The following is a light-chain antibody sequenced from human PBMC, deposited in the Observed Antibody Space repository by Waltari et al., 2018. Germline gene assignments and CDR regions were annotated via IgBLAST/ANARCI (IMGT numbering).Light chain of an antibody. CDR3: QTGGHGTWV. CDR2: VNSDGSH. CDR1: SGHSSNI. J-gene: IGLJ3*02. Sequence: QLVLTQSPSASASLGASVKLTCTLSSGHSSNIIAWLQQQPEKGPRYLMKVNSDGSHSKGDDIPVRFAGSSSGAGRYLTISSVQSEDEADYYCQTGGHGTWVFGGGTTLTVL. V-gene: IGLV4-69*01.